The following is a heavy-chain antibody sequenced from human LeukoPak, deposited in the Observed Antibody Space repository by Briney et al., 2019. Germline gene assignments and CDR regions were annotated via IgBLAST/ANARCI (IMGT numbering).Heavy chain of an antibody. J-gene: IGHJ6*03. CDR3: ARSITMIVVDPLFYMDV. V-gene: IGHV3-48*04. CDR2: ISRSSSTL. CDR1: GFTFSSYS. Sequence: QTGGSLRLSCAASGFTFSSYSMNWVRQAPGKGLEWVSYISRSSSTLYYADSVRGRFTISRDNAKNSLYLQMNSLRAEDTAVYYCARSITMIVVDPLFYMDVWGKGTTVTVSS. D-gene: IGHD3-22*01.